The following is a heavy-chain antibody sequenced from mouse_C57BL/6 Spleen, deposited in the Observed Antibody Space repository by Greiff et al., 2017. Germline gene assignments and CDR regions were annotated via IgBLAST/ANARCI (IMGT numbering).Heavy chain of an antibody. Sequence: DVMLVESGGGLVKPGGSLKLSCAASGFTFSDYGMHWVRQAPEKGLEWVAYISSGSSTIYYADTVKGRFTISRDNAKNTLFLQMTSLRSEDTAMYYCARGATVVPHYYAMDYWGQGTSVTVSS. CDR1: GFTFSDYG. CDR3: ARGATVVPHYYAMDY. D-gene: IGHD1-1*01. V-gene: IGHV5-17*01. CDR2: ISSGSSTI. J-gene: IGHJ4*01.